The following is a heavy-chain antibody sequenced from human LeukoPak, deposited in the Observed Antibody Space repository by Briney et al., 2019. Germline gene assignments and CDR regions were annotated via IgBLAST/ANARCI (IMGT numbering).Heavy chain of an antibody. CDR2: IYYSGST. CDR1: GGSISSSSYY. D-gene: IGHD4-11*01. J-gene: IGHJ4*02. CDR3: ARDHYRTTLTDY. V-gene: IGHV4-39*07. Sequence: SETLSLTCTVSGGSISSSSYYWGWIRQPPGKGLEWIGSIYYSGSTYYNPSLKSRVTISVDTSKNQFSLKLSSVTAADTAVYYYARDHYRTTLTDYWGQGTLVTVSS.